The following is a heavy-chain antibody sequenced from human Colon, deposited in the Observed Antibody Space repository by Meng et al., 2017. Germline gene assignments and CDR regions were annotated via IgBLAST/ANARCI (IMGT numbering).Heavy chain of an antibody. CDR3: ARHGGWHFDY. Sequence: QKSGRGLVEPSWTLSVNCAVYGGSISSSKYCSGVRQPPGKGLEWIGQIYLSGSPSYNPSLESRVTISVDKSKNQLSLRLTSVTAADTAIYYCARHGGWHFDYWGQGTLVTVSS. D-gene: IGHD6-19*01. J-gene: IGHJ4*02. V-gene: IGHV4-4*02. CDR1: GGSISSSKY. CDR2: IYLSGSP.